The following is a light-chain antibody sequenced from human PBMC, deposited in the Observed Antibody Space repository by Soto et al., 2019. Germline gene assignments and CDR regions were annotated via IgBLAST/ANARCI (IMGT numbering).Light chain of an antibody. V-gene: IGLV1-40*01. CDR2: VNS. CDR3: QSYDSSLSGYV. CDR1: SSNIGAGYD. Sequence: QSALTQPPSVSGAPGQRVTISCTGSSSNIGAGYDVHWYQQLPGTAPKLLIYVNSNRPSGVPGRFSGSKSGTSASLAITGLQAEDGADYYCQSYDSSLSGYVFGTGTKVTVL. J-gene: IGLJ1*01.